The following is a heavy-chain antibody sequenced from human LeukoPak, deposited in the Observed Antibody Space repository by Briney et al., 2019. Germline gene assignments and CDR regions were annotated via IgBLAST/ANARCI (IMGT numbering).Heavy chain of an antibody. D-gene: IGHD3-3*01. J-gene: IGHJ6*03. Sequence: GGSLRLSCAASGFTFSDHYMDWVRQAPGKGLEWVGRTRNKANSYTTEYAASVKGRFTISRDDSKDSLCLQMNSLKTEDTAVYYCARESDDYDFWSGYPTYYYYYMDVWGKGTTVTVSS. CDR1: GFTFSDHY. CDR3: ARESDDYDFWSGYPTYYYYYMDV. CDR2: TRNKANSYTT. V-gene: IGHV3-72*01.